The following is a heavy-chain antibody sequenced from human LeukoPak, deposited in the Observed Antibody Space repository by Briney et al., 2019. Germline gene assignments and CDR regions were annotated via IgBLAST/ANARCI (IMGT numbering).Heavy chain of an antibody. V-gene: IGHV3-21*01. CDR3: ARHDYGDYVPDY. CDR1: GFTFSSYS. Sequence: PGGSLRLSCAASGFTFSSYSMNWVRQAPGKGLEWVSSISSSSSYIYYADSVKGRFTISRDNAKNSLYLQMNSLRAKDTAVYYCARHDYGDYVPDYLGQGTLVTVSS. D-gene: IGHD4-17*01. J-gene: IGHJ4*02. CDR2: ISSSSSYI.